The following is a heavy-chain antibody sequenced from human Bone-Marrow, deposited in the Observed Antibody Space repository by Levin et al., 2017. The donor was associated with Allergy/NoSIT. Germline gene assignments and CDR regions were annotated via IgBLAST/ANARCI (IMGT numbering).Heavy chain of an antibody. J-gene: IGHJ4*02. CDR3: ARVTYYDILSPFDY. CDR2: INSDGSRT. V-gene: IGHV3-74*01. CDR1: GFTFSHFW. D-gene: IGHD3-3*01. Sequence: ASVKVSCAASGFTFSHFWIHWVRQVPGKGLEWVSRINSDGSRTDYADSVRDRFIISRDNAKNTLFLQMNSLRPEDTGVYFCARVTYYDILSPFDYWGQGTLVTVSS.